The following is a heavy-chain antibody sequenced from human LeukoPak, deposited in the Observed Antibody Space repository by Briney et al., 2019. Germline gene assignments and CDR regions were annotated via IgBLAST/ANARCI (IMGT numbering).Heavy chain of an antibody. Sequence: PGGSLRLSCAASGYTFSRYWMHWVRQGPGKGLVWVSRINEDGSSTSYAESVRGRFTISRDNAKNTSYLQMNSLRAEDTAVYYCAKSVHYYGSGSWWDAEGENWFDPWGQGTLVTVSS. CDR2: INEDGSST. CDR3: AKSVHYYGSGSWWDAEGENWFDP. CDR1: GYTFSRYW. J-gene: IGHJ5*02. V-gene: IGHV3-74*01. D-gene: IGHD3-10*01.